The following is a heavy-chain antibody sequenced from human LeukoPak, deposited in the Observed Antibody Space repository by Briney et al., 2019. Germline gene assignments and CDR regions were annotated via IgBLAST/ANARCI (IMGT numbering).Heavy chain of an antibody. CDR1: GYTFTSYG. CDR2: ISAYNGNT. Sequence: ASVKVSCKASGYTFTSYGISWVRQAPGQGLEWMGWISAYNGNTNYAQKLQGRVTMTTDTSTSTAYMELRSLRSDDTAVYYCARDSSSYDYVWGGYRSQSWFDPWGQGTLVTVSS. V-gene: IGHV1-18*04. CDR3: ARDSSSYDYVWGGYRSQSWFDP. J-gene: IGHJ5*02. D-gene: IGHD3-16*02.